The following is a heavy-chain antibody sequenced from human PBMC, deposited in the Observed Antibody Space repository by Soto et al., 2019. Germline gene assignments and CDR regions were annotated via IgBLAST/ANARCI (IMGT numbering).Heavy chain of an antibody. Sequence: SETLSLTCTVSGGSINAFFWSWVRQPPGKGLESIGYIFYSGSTNYNPSLKSRVTISLDTSKTQFSLNLTSVTAADTAVYYCATQTGLYYYGLDVWGKGTMVTVSS. J-gene: IGHJ6*04. V-gene: IGHV4-59*01. CDR2: IFYSGST. CDR1: GGSINAFF. CDR3: ATQTGLYYYGLDV.